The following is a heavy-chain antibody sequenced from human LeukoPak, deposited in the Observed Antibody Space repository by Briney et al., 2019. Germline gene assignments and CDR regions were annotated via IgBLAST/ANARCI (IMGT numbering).Heavy chain of an antibody. CDR2: IYYSGST. D-gene: IGHD3-22*01. J-gene: IGHJ4*02. CDR3: AREGYYYDSSGYSSYYFDY. CDR1: GGPINRGDYY. Sequence: SEPLSLTCTVSGGPINRGDYYWRWIRQPPAEGLVWIGYIYYSGSTYYNPSLKSRVTISVDTSKNQFSLKLSSVTAADTAVYYCAREGYYYDSSGYSSYYFDYWGQGTLVTVSS. V-gene: IGHV4-30-4*01.